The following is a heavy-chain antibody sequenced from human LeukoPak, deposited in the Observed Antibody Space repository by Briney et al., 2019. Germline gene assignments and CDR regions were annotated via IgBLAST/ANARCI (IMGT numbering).Heavy chain of an antibody. J-gene: IGHJ6*03. V-gene: IGHV3-30*02. CDR2: IRFDGSNK. CDR3: AKDGGGDCSGGSCYYHYYMDV. CDR1: GFTFSSYG. D-gene: IGHD2-15*01. Sequence: GGSLRLSCAASGFTFSSYGMHWVRQAPGKGLEWVAFIRFDGSNKYYADSVKGRFTISRDNSKNTVYLQMNSLRAEDTAVYYCAKDGGGDCSGGSCYYHYYMDVWGKGTTVTISS.